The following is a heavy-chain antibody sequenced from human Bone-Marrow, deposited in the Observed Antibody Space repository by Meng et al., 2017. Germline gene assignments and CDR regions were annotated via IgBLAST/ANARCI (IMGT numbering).Heavy chain of an antibody. D-gene: IGHD1-26*01. CDR3: ASLYGVVGASWFDP. CDR2: IYYSGST. Sequence: RQVPGPGRLKPSTTPPLSCTVSGGAISSGCYYWNWIRQHPGKGLEWIGYIYYSGSTYYNPSLKSRITISVDTSKNHFSLKLSSVTAADTAVYYCASLYGVVGASWFDPWGQGTLVTVSS. J-gene: IGHJ5*02. CDR1: GGAISSGCYY. V-gene: IGHV4-31*03.